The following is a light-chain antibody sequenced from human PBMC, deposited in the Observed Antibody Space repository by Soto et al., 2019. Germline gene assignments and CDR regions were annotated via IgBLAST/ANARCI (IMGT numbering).Light chain of an antibody. CDR3: QHYGSSPYT. Sequence: EIVMTQSPATLSVAPGERASLSCRASQSVSSNLAWYQQKPGQAPRLLIYGASTRATGIPARFSGGQSGTDFTLTVSRLEPEDFAVYFCQHYGSSPYTFGQGTKVDI. CDR1: QSVSSN. V-gene: IGKV3-15*01. J-gene: IGKJ2*01. CDR2: GAS.